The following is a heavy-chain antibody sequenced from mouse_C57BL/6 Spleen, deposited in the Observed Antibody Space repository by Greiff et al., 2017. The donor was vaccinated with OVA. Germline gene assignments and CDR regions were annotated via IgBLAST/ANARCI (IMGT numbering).Heavy chain of an antibody. CDR1: GYTFTSYW. CDR3: ARPTSYYAMDY. Sequence: QVQLQQSGAELVKPGASVKLSCKASGYTFTSYWMHWVKQRPGQGLEWIGMIHPNSGSTNYNEKFKSKATLTVDKSSSTAYMQLSSLTSEDSAVYYCARPTSYYAMDYWGQGTSVTVSS. D-gene: IGHD4-1*02. CDR2: IHPNSGST. J-gene: IGHJ4*01. V-gene: IGHV1-64*01.